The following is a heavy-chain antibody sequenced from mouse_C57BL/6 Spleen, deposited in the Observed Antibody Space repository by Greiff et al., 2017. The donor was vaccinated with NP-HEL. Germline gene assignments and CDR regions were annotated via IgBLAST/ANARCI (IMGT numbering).Heavy chain of an antibody. Sequence: QVQLQQPGAELVKPGASVKLSCKASGYTFTSYWMHWVKQRPGQGLEWIGMIHPNSGSTNYNEKFKSKATLTVDKSSSTAYMQLSSLTAEDSAVYYCARQRYYGSSYGVDYWGQGTTLTVSS. V-gene: IGHV1-64*01. CDR2: IHPNSGST. J-gene: IGHJ2*01. D-gene: IGHD1-1*01. CDR3: ARQRYYGSSYGVDY. CDR1: GYTFTSYW.